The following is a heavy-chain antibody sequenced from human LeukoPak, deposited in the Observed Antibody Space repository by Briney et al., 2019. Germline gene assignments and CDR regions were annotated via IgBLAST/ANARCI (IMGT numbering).Heavy chain of an antibody. Sequence: SETLSLTCSVSGGSVSSGISYWSWIRQPPGEGLEWIAYISDSGGSDYNPSLRGRVTISLDTSKNQFSLRLTSVTAADTAVYYCARGVGYCSGGRCYFDYWGQGTLVTVSS. J-gene: IGHJ4*02. CDR1: GGSVSSGISY. CDR2: ISDSGGS. V-gene: IGHV4-61*01. D-gene: IGHD2-15*01. CDR3: ARGVGYCSGGRCYFDY.